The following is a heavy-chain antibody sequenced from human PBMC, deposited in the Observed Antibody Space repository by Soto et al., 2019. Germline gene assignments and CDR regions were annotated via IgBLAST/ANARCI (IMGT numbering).Heavy chain of an antibody. D-gene: IGHD2-8*01. J-gene: IGHJ3*02. CDR1: GFSLGSYW. CDR2: IKKDGSRT. V-gene: IGHV3-7*05. Sequence: EAQLVESGGGLVQPGGSLRLSCEASGFSLGSYWMTWVRQAPGKGLEWVANIKKDGSRTSYLDSVRGRFTICRDNVGNSLTLQMDSLRAEDTGLYFCARDVAPGTSTLYLDAFDIWGQGTMVTVSS. CDR3: ARDVAPGTSTLYLDAFDI.